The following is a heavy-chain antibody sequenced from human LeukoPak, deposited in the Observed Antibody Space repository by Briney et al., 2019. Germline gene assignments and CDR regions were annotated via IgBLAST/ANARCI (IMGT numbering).Heavy chain of an antibody. J-gene: IGHJ4*02. D-gene: IGHD5-18*01. Sequence: PSETLSLTCSVSGGDISTYHWSWIRQSPGEAFEYIGNVYYSGSTNYNPSLRSRVTISVDVSKNQFSLNVRSVTAADTAVYHCARGSGSYGFFDVWGQGTLVTVSA. CDR1: GGDISTYH. CDR3: ARGSGSYGFFDV. CDR2: VYYSGST. V-gene: IGHV4-59*13.